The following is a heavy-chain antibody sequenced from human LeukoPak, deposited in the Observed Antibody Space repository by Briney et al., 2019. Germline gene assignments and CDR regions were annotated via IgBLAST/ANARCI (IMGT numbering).Heavy chain of an antibody. CDR2: ISGSGSST. CDR3: AKDWPVQLRYFDWLLPFDY. Sequence: GGSLRLSCAASGFTFSSYAMSWVRQAPGKGLEWVSFISGSGSSTNYADSVKGRFTISRDNFKNTLYLQMNSLRAEDTAVYYCAKDWPVQLRYFDWLLPFDYWGQGTLVTVSS. CDR1: GFTFSSYA. D-gene: IGHD3-9*01. J-gene: IGHJ4*02. V-gene: IGHV3-23*01.